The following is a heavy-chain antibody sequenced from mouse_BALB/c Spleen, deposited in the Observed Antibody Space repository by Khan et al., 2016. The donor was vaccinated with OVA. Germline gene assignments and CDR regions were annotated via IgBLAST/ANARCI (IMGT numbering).Heavy chain of an antibody. V-gene: IGHV2-3*01. CDR2: IWSDGNT. Sequence: VQLQESGPGLVAPSQSLSITCTVSGSSSTNYGVSWARQTPGKGLDWLGVIWSDGNTNYHSSLKSRLTFTKDNSKNQVLLKLNSLQTDDTATYYCAIIFDGYDWFAYWGQGTLVTVSA. J-gene: IGHJ3*01. CDR3: AIIFDGYDWFAY. CDR1: GSSSTNYG. D-gene: IGHD2-2*01.